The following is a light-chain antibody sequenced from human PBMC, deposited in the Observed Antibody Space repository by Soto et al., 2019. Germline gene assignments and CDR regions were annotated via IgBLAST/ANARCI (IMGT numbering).Light chain of an antibody. CDR2: AAS. V-gene: IGKV1-39*01. Sequence: DIQLTQSPSSLSASVGDRVTITCRASQTISSYFNWYQHKPGKAPQLLIYAASRLQSGVPSRFSGSGSGTDFTLTISSLQPEDFATYYCQQSYVTPRSFGGGTKVEIK. CDR3: QQSYVTPRS. CDR1: QTISSY. J-gene: IGKJ4*01.